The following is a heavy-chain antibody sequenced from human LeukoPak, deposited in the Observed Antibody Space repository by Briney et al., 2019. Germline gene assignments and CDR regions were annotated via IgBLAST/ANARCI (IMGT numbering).Heavy chain of an antibody. J-gene: IGHJ5*02. V-gene: IGHV3-23*01. CDR1: GFTFSRYA. Sequence: PGGSLRLSCAASGFTFSRYAMSWVRQAPGKGLEWVSAISGSGGSTYYADSVKGRFTISRDNSKNTLYLQMNSLRAEDTAVYYCAKDARPGYSSSWYPNWFDPWGQGTLVTVSS. CDR3: AKDARPGYSSSWYPNWFDP. CDR2: ISGSGGST. D-gene: IGHD6-13*01.